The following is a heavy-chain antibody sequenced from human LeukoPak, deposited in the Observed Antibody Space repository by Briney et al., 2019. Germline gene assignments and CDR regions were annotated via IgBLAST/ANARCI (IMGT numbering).Heavy chain of an antibody. CDR1: GFTFSSYA. Sequence: GGSLRLSCAASGFTFSSYAMSWVRQAPGKGLEWVSAISGSGGSTYYADSVKGRFTISRDNSKKTLYLQMNSLRAEDTAVYYCARDGGSGWYSKQIYYYGMDVWGQGTTVTVSS. J-gene: IGHJ6*02. CDR3: ARDGGSGWYSKQIYYYGMDV. D-gene: IGHD6-19*01. V-gene: IGHV3-23*01. CDR2: ISGSGGST.